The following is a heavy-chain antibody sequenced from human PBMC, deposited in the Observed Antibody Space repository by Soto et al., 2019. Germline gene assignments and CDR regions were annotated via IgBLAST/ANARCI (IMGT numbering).Heavy chain of an antibody. J-gene: IGHJ6*03. Sequence: SETLSLTCAVYGGSFSGYYWSWIRQPPGKGLEWIGEINHSGSTNYNPSLKSRVTISVDTSKNQLSLKLSSVTAADTAVYYCARGFRGVTRAHYYYYYYMDVWGKGTTVTVSS. CDR1: GGSFSGYY. D-gene: IGHD3-10*01. CDR3: ARGFRGVTRAHYYYYYYMDV. V-gene: IGHV4-34*01. CDR2: INHSGST.